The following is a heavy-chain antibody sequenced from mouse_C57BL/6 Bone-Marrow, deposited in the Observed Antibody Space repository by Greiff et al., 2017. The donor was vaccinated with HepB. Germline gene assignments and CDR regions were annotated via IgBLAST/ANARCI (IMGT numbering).Heavy chain of an antibody. CDR2: ISSGGDYI. CDR3: TRGAGTWFAY. Sequence: EVKLVESGEGIVKPGGSLKLSCAASGFTFSSYAMSWVRQTPEKRLEWVAYISSGGDYIYYADTVKGRFTISRDNARNTLYLQMSSLKSEDTAMYYCTRGAGTWFAYWGQGTLVTVSA. V-gene: IGHV5-9-1*02. CDR1: GFTFSSYA. D-gene: IGHD3-3*01. J-gene: IGHJ3*01.